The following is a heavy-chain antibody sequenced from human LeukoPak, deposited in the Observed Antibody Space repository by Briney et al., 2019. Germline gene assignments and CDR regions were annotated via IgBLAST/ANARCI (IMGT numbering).Heavy chain of an antibody. V-gene: IGHV1-18*01. D-gene: IGHD3-9*01. CDR3: ARDRYDVGVAFDF. J-gene: IGHJ3*01. CDR1: GYTFTSYG. CDR2: IRVHNGDT. Sequence: ASVKVSCKASGYTFTSYGISWVRQAPGQGLEWMGSIRVHNGDTNYAQKFQGRLTMTTDTSATTAYMELRSLKSDDTAVYYCARDRYDVGVAFDFWGQGTMVTVSS.